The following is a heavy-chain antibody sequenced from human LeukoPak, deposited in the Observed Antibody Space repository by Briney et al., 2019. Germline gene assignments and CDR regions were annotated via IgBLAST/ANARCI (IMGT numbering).Heavy chain of an antibody. J-gene: IGHJ3*02. CDR2: IRGSGVTT. D-gene: IGHD1-1*01. CDR3: AKAPHRDSRPTASFHI. V-gene: IGHV3-23*01. CDR1: GFTVTSYD. Sequence: PGGSLGLSCAASGFTVTSYDMSWVRQAPGKGLEWVSSIRGSGVTTYYADSVKGRFTISRDSSNTLYLPMNSLRADDTAVYYCAKAPHRDSRPTASFHIWGHGRLLAVAS.